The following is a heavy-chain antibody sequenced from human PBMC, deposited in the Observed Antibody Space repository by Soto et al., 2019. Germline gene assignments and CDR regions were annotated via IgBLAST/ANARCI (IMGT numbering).Heavy chain of an antibody. CDR1: GFTFSNYA. CDR2: ISDSGDAT. Sequence: LRLSCKDSGFTFSNYAMSWVRQAPGKGLEWVSAISDSGDATYYADSVKGRFTISRDNSKNTLYLLMNSLRAEDTAVFYCAKVPVYSGSCRSDYWGQGXLVTVYS. J-gene: IGHJ4*02. CDR3: AKVPVYSGSCRSDY. V-gene: IGHV3-23*01. D-gene: IGHD1-26*01.